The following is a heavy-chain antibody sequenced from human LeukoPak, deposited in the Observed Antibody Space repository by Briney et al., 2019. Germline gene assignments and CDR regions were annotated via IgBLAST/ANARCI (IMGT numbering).Heavy chain of an antibody. CDR2: IYPGDSDT. CDR1: GYKFSSYW. V-gene: IGHV5-51*01. J-gene: IGHJ4*02. Sequence: GESLKISCQGSGYKFSSYWIGWVRQMPGKGLEWMGLIYPGDSDTRYNPSFQGQVIISADKSINTAYLQWNTLKASDTAMYYCARRYAEPAGARFYFDSWGQGTLVSVSS. D-gene: IGHD3-16*01. CDR3: ARRYAEPAGARFYFDS.